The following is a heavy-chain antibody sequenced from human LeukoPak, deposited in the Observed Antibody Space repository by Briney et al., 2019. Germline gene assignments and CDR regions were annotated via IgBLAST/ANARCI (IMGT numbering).Heavy chain of an antibody. CDR3: ARVGRYCSSTSCLYFDY. CDR2: ISAYNGNT. V-gene: IGHV1-18*01. CDR1: GYTFTCYG. D-gene: IGHD2-2*01. J-gene: IGHJ4*02. Sequence: ASVKVSCKASGYTFTCYGISWVRQAPGQGLERMGWISAYNGNTNYAQKLQGRVTMTTDTSTSTAYMELRSLRSDDTAVYYCARVGRYCSSTSCLYFDYWGQGTLVTVSS.